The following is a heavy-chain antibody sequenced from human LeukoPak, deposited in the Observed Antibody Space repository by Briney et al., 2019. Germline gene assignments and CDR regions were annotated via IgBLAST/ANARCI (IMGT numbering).Heavy chain of an antibody. J-gene: IGHJ4*02. CDR3: ARGWLRLKFDL. D-gene: IGHD5-12*01. V-gene: IGHV1-2*02. CDR2: INPNSGDT. CDR1: GYTFTGYY. Sequence: ASVKVSCKASGYTFTGYYMHWVRQAPGQGLEWMGWINPNSGDTNYAQKFQGRVTMTRDASISTAYMELSRLRSDDTAVYYCARGWLRLKFDLWGQGTQLTVSS.